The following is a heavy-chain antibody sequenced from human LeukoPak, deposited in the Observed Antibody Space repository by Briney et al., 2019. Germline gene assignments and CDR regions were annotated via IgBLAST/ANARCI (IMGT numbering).Heavy chain of an antibody. Sequence: GASVKVSCKASGYTFISYSISWVRQAPGQGLEWMGWINTYNGNTNYAQKLQGRVTMTTDTSTSTAYMELRSLRSDDTAVYYCTRLPMTAVVSVDYWGQGTLVTVSS. J-gene: IGHJ4*02. CDR2: INTYNGNT. CDR3: TRLPMTAVVSVDY. D-gene: IGHD4-23*01. V-gene: IGHV1-18*01. CDR1: GYTFISYS.